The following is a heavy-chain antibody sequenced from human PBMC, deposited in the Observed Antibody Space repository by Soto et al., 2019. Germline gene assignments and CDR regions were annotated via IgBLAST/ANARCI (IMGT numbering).Heavy chain of an antibody. CDR1: GFSLSTIGEG. CDR2: IYWNDDK. J-gene: IGHJ4*02. V-gene: IGHV2-5*01. CDR3: AQVDDVAALFAY. Sequence: QITLKESGPTLVKPTQTLTLTCTFSGFSLSTIGEGVGWIRQPPGKALEWLAVIYWNDDKSYSPSLKSRLTISKDTSKKQVVLTMMNMAPVDTGTYYCAQVDDVAALFAYLGQGTLVTVSS. D-gene: IGHD6-6*01.